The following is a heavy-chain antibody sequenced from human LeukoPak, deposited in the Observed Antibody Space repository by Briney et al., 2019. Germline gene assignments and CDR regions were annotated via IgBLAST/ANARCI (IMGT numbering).Heavy chain of an antibody. CDR3: ARRHITARLNWFDP. CDR1: GGSISSSRYY. Sequence: SETLSLTCTVSGGSISSSRYYWGWIRQPPGKGLEWIGNIYYSGSTYYNPSLKSRVTISLDTSKNQFSLKLSSVTAADTAVYYCARRHITARLNWFDPWGQGTLVTVSS. V-gene: IGHV4-39*01. CDR2: IYYSGST. D-gene: IGHD6-6*01. J-gene: IGHJ5*02.